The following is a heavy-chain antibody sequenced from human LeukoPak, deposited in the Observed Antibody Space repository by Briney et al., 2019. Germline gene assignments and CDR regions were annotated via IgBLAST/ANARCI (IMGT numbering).Heavy chain of an antibody. V-gene: IGHV1-2*04. CDR3: ARAPTSGSGSYDY. Sequence: ASVKVSCKASGYTFTSYGISWVRQAPGQGLEWMGWINPNSGGTNYAQKFQGWVTMTRDTSISTAYMELSRLRSDDTAVYYCARAPTSGSGSYDYWGQGTLVTVSS. J-gene: IGHJ4*02. CDR1: GYTFTSYG. D-gene: IGHD3-10*01. CDR2: INPNSGGT.